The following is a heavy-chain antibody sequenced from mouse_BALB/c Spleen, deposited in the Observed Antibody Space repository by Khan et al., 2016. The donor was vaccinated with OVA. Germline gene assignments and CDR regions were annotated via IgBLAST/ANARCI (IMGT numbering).Heavy chain of an antibody. D-gene: IGHD2-1*01. CDR3: ARRAYYGNWYFDV. J-gene: IGHJ1*01. CDR1: GYSITSDYA. V-gene: IGHV3-2*02. CDR2: ISYSGST. Sequence: VQLKESGPGLVKPSQSLSLTCTVTGYSITSDYAWNWIRQFPGNKLEWMGYISYSGSTNYNPSLKSRISLTRDTSKNQFFLQLNSVTTEDTATYYCARRAYYGNWYFDVGGAGTTVTVSS.